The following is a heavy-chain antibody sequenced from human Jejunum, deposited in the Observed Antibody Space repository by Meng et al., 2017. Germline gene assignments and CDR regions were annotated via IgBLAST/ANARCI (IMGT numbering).Heavy chain of an antibody. CDR1: GYTFTNYY. Sequence: QVPMVQVGAEVKKPGASVKVSCKASGYTFTNYYIHCVRQAPGQGLEWMGRINTRTGGTIYTQKFYGRVTMTRDTSISTAYMELSRLRSDDTAVYYCARELISYAFDYWGQGSLVTVSS. CDR2: INTRTGGT. V-gene: IGHV1-2*06. D-gene: IGHD1-26*01. CDR3: ARELISYAFDY. J-gene: IGHJ4*02.